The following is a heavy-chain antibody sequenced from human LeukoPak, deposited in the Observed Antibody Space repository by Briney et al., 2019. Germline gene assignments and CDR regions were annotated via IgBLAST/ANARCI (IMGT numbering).Heavy chain of an antibody. CDR1: GGSLSSSSYY. D-gene: IGHD5-18*01. V-gene: IGHV4-39*01. CDR3: ARHPSQLWFYGMDV. Sequence: SETLSLTCTVSGGSLSSSSYYWGWVRQPPGTGLEWIGSIYYSGSTYYNPSLKSRVTISVDTSKNQFSLKLSSVTAADTAVYYCARHPSQLWFYGMDVWGQGTTVTVSS. CDR2: IYYSGST. J-gene: IGHJ6*02.